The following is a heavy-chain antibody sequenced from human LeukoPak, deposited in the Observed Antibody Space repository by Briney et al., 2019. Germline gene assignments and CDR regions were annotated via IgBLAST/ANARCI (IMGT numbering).Heavy chain of an antibody. Sequence: GGSLRLSCAASGFTFSSYGMHWVRQAPGKGLEWVAVIGYDGSNKYYADSVKGRFTISRDNSKNTLYLQMNSLGAEDTAVYYCARSLIVGAFDYWGQGTLVTVSS. D-gene: IGHD3-22*01. J-gene: IGHJ4*02. V-gene: IGHV3-33*01. CDR1: GFTFSSYG. CDR3: ARSLIVGAFDY. CDR2: IGYDGSNK.